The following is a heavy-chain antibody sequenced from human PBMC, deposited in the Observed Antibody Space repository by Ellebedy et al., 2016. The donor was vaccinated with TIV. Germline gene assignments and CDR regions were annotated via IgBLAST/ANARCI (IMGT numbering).Heavy chain of an antibody. CDR1: GYTFTSYG. V-gene: IGHV1-18*01. J-gene: IGHJ4*02. D-gene: IGHD5-12*01. CDR2: INTYSGDT. CDR3: ARGAYDLID. Sequence: ASVKVSXXTSGYTFTSYGITWVRQAPGQGLEWMGWINTYSGDTTYAQKFQDRALMTTDTSTGTAYIELSSLRSDDTALYYCARGAYDLIDWGQGTLVAVSS.